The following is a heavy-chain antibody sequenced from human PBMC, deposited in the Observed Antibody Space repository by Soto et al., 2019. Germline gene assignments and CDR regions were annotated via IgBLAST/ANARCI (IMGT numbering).Heavy chain of an antibody. CDR1: GFTVSTYN. V-gene: IGHV3-53*02. CDR3: ARKLSGAVQGWAYGMDV. CDR2: TYSGGST. Sequence: EVHLVESGGGLMQPGGSLRLSCAASGFTVSTYNMLWVRQAPVKGLEWVSVTYSGGSTQYADSVKGRFTVSRDNSKDTLYLPMSSLRDEDTAVYYCARKLSGAVQGWAYGMDVWGRGTTVTVSS. J-gene: IGHJ6*02. D-gene: IGHD1-26*01.